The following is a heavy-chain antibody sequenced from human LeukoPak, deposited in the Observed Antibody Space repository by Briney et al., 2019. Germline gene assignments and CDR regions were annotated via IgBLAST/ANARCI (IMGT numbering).Heavy chain of an antibody. V-gene: IGHV1-8*03. CDR2: MNPNSGNT. CDR3: ARLQTRITIFGVVIMDV. J-gene: IGHJ6*04. Sequence: ASVKVSCKASGYTFTSYDINWVRQATGQGLEWMGWMNPNSGNTGYAQKFQGRVTITRNTSISTAYMERSSLRSEDTAVYHCARLQTRITIFGVVIMDVWGKGTTVTVSS. CDR1: GYTFTSYD. D-gene: IGHD3-3*01.